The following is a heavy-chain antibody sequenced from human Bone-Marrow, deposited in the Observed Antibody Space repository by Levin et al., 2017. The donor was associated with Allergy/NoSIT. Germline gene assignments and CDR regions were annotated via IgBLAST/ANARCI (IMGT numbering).Heavy chain of an antibody. Sequence: QPGGSLRLSCAASGFAFSGSAIHWVRQASGKGLEWLGRIRTKSNNYATEYASSVQGRFTLSRDDSKNMAYLQMNSLKIEDTALYYCARLGSASYSDTHDYYFYKDVWGKGTTVTVSS. CDR1: GFAFSGSA. CDR3: ARLGSASYSDTHDYYFYKDV. D-gene: IGHD3-10*01. V-gene: IGHV3-73*01. J-gene: IGHJ6*03. CDR2: IRTKSNNYAT.